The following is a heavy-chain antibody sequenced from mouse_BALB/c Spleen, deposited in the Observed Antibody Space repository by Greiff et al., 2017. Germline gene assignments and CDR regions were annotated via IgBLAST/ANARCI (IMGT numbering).Heavy chain of an antibody. V-gene: IGHV3-8*02. J-gene: IGHJ2*01. Sequence: EVKLVESGPSLVKPSQTLSLTCSVTGDSITSGYWNWIRKFPGNKLEYMGYISYSGSTYYNPSLKSRISITRDTSKNQYYLQLNSVTTEDTATYYCARYKTTVADFDYWGQGTTLTVSS. CDR2: ISYSGST. CDR1: GDSITSGY. D-gene: IGHD1-1*01. CDR3: ARYKTTVADFDY.